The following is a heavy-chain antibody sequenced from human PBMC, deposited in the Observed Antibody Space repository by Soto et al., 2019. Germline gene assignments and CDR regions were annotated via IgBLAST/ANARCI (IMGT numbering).Heavy chain of an antibody. CDR3: AKASPYCSGSNCRQYYFDY. J-gene: IGHJ4*02. Sequence: EVQLLESGGGLVQPGGSLRLSCAASGFTFTSYAMSWVRQAPGKGLQWVSAVSNKGVTYYAESVKGRFSISRDNSKNTLLLQMNSLRVEDTAVYYCAKASPYCSGSNCRQYYFDYWGQGTLVTVSP. CDR1: GFTFTSYA. D-gene: IGHD2-15*01. CDR2: VSNKGVT. V-gene: IGHV3-23*01.